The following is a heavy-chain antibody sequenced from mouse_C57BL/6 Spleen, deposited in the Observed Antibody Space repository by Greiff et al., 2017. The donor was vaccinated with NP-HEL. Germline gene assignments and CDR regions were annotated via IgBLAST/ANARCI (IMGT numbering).Heavy chain of an antibody. V-gene: IGHV1-15*01. J-gene: IGHJ3*01. Sequence: VQLQQSGAELVRPGASVTLSCKASGYTFTDYEMHWVKQTPVHGLEWIGAIDPETGGTAYNQKFKGKAILTADKSSSTAYMELRSLTSEDSAVYYCTPLYYGPGGRRAYWGQGTLVTVSA. CDR3: TPLYYGPGGRRAY. D-gene: IGHD1-1*01. CDR2: IDPETGGT. CDR1: GYTFTDYE.